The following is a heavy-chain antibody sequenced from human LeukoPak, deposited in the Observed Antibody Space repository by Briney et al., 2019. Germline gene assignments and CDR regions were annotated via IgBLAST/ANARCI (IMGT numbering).Heavy chain of an antibody. V-gene: IGHV4-38-2*02. D-gene: IGHD3-22*01. J-gene: IGHJ4*02. CDR2: IYHSGST. Sequence: PSETLSLTCTVSGYSISSGYYWGWIRQPPGKGLEWIGSIYHSGSTYYNPSLKSRVTISVDTSKNQFSLKLSSVTAADTAVYYCATDSGIRYYYDSSGYSNSFDYWGQGTLVTVSS. CDR1: GYSISSGYY. CDR3: ATDSGIRYYYDSSGYSNSFDY.